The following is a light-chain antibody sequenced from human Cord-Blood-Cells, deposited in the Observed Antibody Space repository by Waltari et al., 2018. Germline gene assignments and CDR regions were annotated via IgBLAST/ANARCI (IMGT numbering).Light chain of an antibody. CDR3: YSTDSSGNHVV. V-gene: IGLV3-10*01. CDR2: EDS. Sequence: SYELTQPPPASVSPGQTARITCPGDALPQKYAYWYQQKSGQAPVLVIYEDSKRPSGIPERFSGSSSGTMATLTISGAQVEDEADYYCYSTDSSGNHVVFGGGTKLTVL. J-gene: IGLJ2*01. CDR1: ALPQKY.